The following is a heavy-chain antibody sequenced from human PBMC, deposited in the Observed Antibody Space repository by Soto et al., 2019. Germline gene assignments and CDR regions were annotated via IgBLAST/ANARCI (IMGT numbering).Heavy chain of an antibody. Sequence: PSETLSVTCTVSCGSISSYYWSWIRQPPGKGLEWIGYIYYSGSTNYNPSLKSRVTISVDTSKNQFSLKLSSVTAADTAVYYCARQAYYDYIWAFDIWGQGTTVTVSS. D-gene: IGHD3-16*01. CDR2: IYYSGST. CDR3: ARQAYYDYIWAFDI. V-gene: IGHV4-59*08. CDR1: CGSISSYY. J-gene: IGHJ3*02.